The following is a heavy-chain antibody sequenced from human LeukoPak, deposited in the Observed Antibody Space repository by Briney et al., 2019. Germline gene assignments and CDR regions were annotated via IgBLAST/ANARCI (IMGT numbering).Heavy chain of an antibody. CDR2: INPKNAGT. V-gene: IGHV1-2*02. D-gene: IGHD6-13*01. Sequence: ASVKVSCKASGYTFTGHYIHWVRQAPGQGLEWMGWINPKNAGTNYAQKFQGRVTMTRDTSTGTAYMELSRLRSDDTAVYYCAKTLYIAAAPGGFDYWGQGTLVTVSS. CDR3: AKTLYIAAAPGGFDY. CDR1: GYTFTGHY. J-gene: IGHJ4*02.